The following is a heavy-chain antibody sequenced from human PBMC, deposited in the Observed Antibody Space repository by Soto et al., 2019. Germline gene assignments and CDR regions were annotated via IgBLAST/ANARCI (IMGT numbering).Heavy chain of an antibody. V-gene: IGHV1-69*01. CDR2: IIPIFGTA. D-gene: IGHD6-6*01. CDR3: ARDGVLYPEGWFEL. J-gene: IGHJ5*02. Sequence: QVQLVQSGAEVKKPGSSVKVSCKASGGTFSSYAISWVRQAPGQGLEWMGGIIPIFGTANYAQKFQGRVTITADESTSTAYMGLSSLRSEDTAVYYCARDGVLYPEGWFELWGQRTLVTVSS. CDR1: GGTFSSYA.